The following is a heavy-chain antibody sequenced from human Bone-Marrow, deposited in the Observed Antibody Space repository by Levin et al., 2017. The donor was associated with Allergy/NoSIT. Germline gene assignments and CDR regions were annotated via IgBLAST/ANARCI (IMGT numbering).Heavy chain of an antibody. CDR2: MSGTGGAT. V-gene: IGHV3-23*01. J-gene: IGHJ4*02. Sequence: GGSLRLSCAGSGFNFRDYAMSWVRQAPGKGPEWVSAMSGTGGATRYADPVKGRFTISRDNSNSMLFLQMDSLRGEDTAVYYCVSASYDYVWGSHRYKSHPLKSWGQGTLVTVSS. CDR3: VSASYDYVWGSHRYKSHPLKS. D-gene: IGHD3-16*02. CDR1: GFNFRDYA.